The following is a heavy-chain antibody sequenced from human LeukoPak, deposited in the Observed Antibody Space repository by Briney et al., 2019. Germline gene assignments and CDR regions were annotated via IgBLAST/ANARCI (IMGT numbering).Heavy chain of an antibody. V-gene: IGHV3-21*01. CDR1: GFTFSSYS. CDR3: ARDPSPEAFDI. CDR2: ISSSSSYI. J-gene: IGHJ3*02. D-gene: IGHD1-14*01. Sequence: GGSLRLFCAASGFTFSSYSMNWVRQAPGKGLEWVSSISSSSSYIYYADSVKGRFTISRDNAKNSLYLQMNSLRAEDTAVYYCARDPSPEAFDIWGQGTMVTVSS.